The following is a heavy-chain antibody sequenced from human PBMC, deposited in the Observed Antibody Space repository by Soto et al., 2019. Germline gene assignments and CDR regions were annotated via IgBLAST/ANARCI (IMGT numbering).Heavy chain of an antibody. J-gene: IGHJ4*02. CDR1: GYNFANYW. CDR3: ARLGPLNNSSSFYY. V-gene: IGHV5-51*01. Sequence: GESLKISCMGSGYNFANYWIGWVRQMPGRGLEWMGIIYPGDSNTKYSPSFQGQVTISADKSISTAYLHWNTLEASDTAMYYCARLGPLNNSSSFYYWGQGTLVTVSS. D-gene: IGHD6-13*01. CDR2: IYPGDSNT.